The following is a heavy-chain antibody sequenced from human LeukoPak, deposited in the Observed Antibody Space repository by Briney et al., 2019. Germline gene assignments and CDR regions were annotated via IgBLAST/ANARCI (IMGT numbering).Heavy chain of an antibody. D-gene: IGHD2-2*01. V-gene: IGHV3-21*01. J-gene: IGHJ4*02. CDR3: ATQEYCSSTSCSYGRPSGY. CDR2: ISSSSSYI. CDR1: GFTFSSYS. Sequence: GGSLRLSCAASGFTFSSYSMNWVRQAPGKGLEWVSSISSSSSYIYYADSVKGRFTISRDNAKNSLYLQMNSLRAEDTAVYYCATQEYCSSTSCSYGRPSGYWGQGTLVTVS.